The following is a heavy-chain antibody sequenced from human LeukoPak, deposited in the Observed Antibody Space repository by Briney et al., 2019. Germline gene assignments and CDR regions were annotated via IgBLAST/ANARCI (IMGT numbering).Heavy chain of an antibody. CDR3: ASSGESGSYYGRLTEEKDDAFDI. Sequence: PSETLSLTCAVYGGSFSGYYWSWIRQPPGKGLEWIGEINHSGSTNYNPSLKSRVTISVDTSKNQFSLKLSSVTAADTAVYYCASSGESGSYYGRLTEEKDDAFDIWGQGTMVTVSS. D-gene: IGHD1-26*01. V-gene: IGHV4-34*01. J-gene: IGHJ3*02. CDR2: INHSGST. CDR1: GGSFSGYY.